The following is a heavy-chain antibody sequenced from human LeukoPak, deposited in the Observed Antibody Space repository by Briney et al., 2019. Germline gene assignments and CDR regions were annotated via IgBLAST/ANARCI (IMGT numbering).Heavy chain of an antibody. D-gene: IGHD2-2*01. V-gene: IGHV4-34*01. CDR1: GGSFSGYY. CDR2: INHSGST. CDR3: AAPLPAAIRSPNYYGMDV. J-gene: IGHJ6*02. Sequence: SETLSLTCAVYGGSFSGYYWSWIRQPPGKGLEWIGEINHSGSTNYNPSLRSRVTISVDTSKNQFPLKLSSVTAADTAVYYCAAPLPAAIRSPNYYGMDVWGQGTTVTVSS.